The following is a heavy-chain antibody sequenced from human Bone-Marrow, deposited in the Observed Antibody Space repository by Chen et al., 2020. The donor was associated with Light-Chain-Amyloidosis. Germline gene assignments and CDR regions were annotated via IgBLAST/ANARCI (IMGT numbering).Heavy chain of an antibody. CDR1: GGSFSDYY. Sequence: QVQLQQLGAGLLRPSETLSLTCAVYGGSFSDYYWSWIRQSPGKGLEWIGEIKNSGSTKYNPSLKSRVSMSLDTSKNQFSLKLSSVTAADTAIYYCAKSLYCGGDCAWGQGTLVTVSS. V-gene: IGHV4-34*02. CDR2: IKNSGST. CDR3: AKSLYCGGDCA. D-gene: IGHD2-21*02. J-gene: IGHJ5*02.